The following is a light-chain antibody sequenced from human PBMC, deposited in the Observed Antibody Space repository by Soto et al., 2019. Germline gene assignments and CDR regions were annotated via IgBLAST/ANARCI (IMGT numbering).Light chain of an antibody. CDR3: QQYGSSPST. J-gene: IGKJ4*01. CDR1: QSVSSSY. CDR2: GAS. Sequence: EIVLTQSPGTLSLSPGERATLSCRASQSVSSSYLAWYQQKPRQAPRLLIYGASSRATGIPDRFSGSGSGTDFTLTISRPEPEDFAVYYCQQYGSSPSTLGGGTKVEIK. V-gene: IGKV3-20*01.